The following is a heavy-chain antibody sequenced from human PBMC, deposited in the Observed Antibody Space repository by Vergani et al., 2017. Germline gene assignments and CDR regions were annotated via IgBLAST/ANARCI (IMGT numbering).Heavy chain of an antibody. CDR1: GFTFSRHW. V-gene: IGHV3-74*01. CDR3: ARGGRSGAEGTELDY. CDR2: VNPEGTNT. D-gene: IGHD2-15*01. Sequence: EVQLVESGGGLVQPGGSLRLSCAASGFTFSRHWMHWVRQAPGKGLVGVSRVNPEGTNTPYADSVKGRFTISRDNAKNMMYLQLNSLRDEDPAVYYCARGGRSGAEGTELDYWGQGTLVTVSS. J-gene: IGHJ4*02.